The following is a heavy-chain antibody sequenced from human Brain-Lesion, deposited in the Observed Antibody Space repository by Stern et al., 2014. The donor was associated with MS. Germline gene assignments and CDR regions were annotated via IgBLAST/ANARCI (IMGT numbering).Heavy chain of an antibody. Sequence: QLQLQESGPELVKPSPTLSLTCTVSGGTISSDNYYWTWIPQHPGKGLEGIGHIYYSGTTYYHPSLNRPAFTTVDTSHNLFSLRLSSVPAADAAVYYCARDHFTTSWDVWGQGTTVTVS. CDR1: GGTISSDNYY. D-gene: IGHD2-2*01. CDR2: IYYSGTT. J-gene: IGHJ6*02. V-gene: IGHV4-31*01. CDR3: ARDHFTTSWDV.